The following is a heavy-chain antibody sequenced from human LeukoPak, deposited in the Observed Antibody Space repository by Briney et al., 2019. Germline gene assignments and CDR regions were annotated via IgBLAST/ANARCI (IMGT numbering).Heavy chain of an antibody. CDR1: GFIFSNYA. Sequence: GGSLRLSCAASGFIFSNYAMHCVRQAPGKGLEWVAVIWHDGRNEYYADSVKGRFTISRDTSKNTLYLQMNSLRVEDTAVYYCARGYYYDFSVTPDYWGQGTLVTVSS. D-gene: IGHD3-22*01. CDR3: ARGYYYDFSVTPDY. V-gene: IGHV3-33*01. CDR2: IWHDGRNE. J-gene: IGHJ4*02.